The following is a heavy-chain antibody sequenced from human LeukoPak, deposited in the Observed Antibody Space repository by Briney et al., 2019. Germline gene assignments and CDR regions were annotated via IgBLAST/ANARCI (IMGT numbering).Heavy chain of an antibody. Sequence: GESLKISCKGSGYSSTNYWIGWVRQTPGKGLEWMGIIYPADSDTRYSPSFQGQVTISADKSISTAYLQWSSLKASDTAMYYCARRMGTTEDFDYWGQGTLVTVSS. V-gene: IGHV5-51*01. CDR1: GYSSTNYW. D-gene: IGHD1-7*01. CDR3: ARRMGTTEDFDY. CDR2: IYPADSDT. J-gene: IGHJ4*02.